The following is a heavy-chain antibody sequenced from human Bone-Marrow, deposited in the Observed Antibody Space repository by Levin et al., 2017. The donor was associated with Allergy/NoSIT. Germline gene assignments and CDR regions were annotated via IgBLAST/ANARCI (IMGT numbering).Heavy chain of an antibody. CDR2: IYHSGTT. J-gene: IGHJ6*03. CDR3: ARHATTMIRGIIFPKRYYMDV. CDR1: GGSISSATHY. V-gene: IGHV4-39*01. Sequence: PSETLSLTCTVSGGSISSATHYWGWIRQSPGMGLEWIGTIYHSGTTYYNPSLKSRVTISVDTSKNQFSLNLTSVTAADTSVYYCARHATTMIRGIIFPKRYYMDVWGKGTTVTVS. D-gene: IGHD3-10*01.